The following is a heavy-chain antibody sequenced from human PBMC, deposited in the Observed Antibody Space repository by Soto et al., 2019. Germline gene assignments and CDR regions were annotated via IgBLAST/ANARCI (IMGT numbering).Heavy chain of an antibody. CDR1: GGTFSSYA. CDR2: IIPIFGTA. J-gene: IGHJ6*02. D-gene: IGHD3-3*01. Sequence: GASVKVSCKASGGTFSSYAISWVRQAPGQGLEWMGGIIPIFGTANYAQKFQGRVTITADESTSTAYMELSSLRFEDTAVYYCASHTIFGVDHYYGMDVWGQGTTVTVSS. V-gene: IGHV1-69*13. CDR3: ASHTIFGVDHYYGMDV.